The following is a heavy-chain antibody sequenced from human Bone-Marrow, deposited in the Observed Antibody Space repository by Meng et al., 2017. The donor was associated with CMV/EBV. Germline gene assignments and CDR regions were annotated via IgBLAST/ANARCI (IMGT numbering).Heavy chain of an antibody. V-gene: IGHV3-9*01. D-gene: IGHD5-12*01. Sequence: SLKISCAASGFTFDDYAMHWVRQAPGKGLEWVSGISWNSGSIGYADSVKGRFTISRDNAKNSLYLQMNSLRAEDTAVYYCARLGVATIQIRDYYYYGMDVWGQGPTVPVSS. CDR3: ARLGVATIQIRDYYYYGMDV. CDR2: ISWNSGSI. J-gene: IGHJ6*02. CDR1: GFTFDDYA.